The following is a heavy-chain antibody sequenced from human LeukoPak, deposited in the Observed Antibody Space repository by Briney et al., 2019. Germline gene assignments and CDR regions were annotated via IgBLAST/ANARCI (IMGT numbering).Heavy chain of an antibody. D-gene: IGHD3-3*01. J-gene: IGHJ4*02. Sequence: ASVKVSCKVSGYTLTELSMHWVRQAPGKGLEWMGGFDPEDGETIYAQKFQGRVTMTEDTSTDTAYMELSRLRSDDTAVYYCATYDFWSGNPRPFDYWGQGTLITVSS. CDR1: GYTLTELS. V-gene: IGHV1-24*01. CDR2: FDPEDGET. CDR3: ATYDFWSGNPRPFDY.